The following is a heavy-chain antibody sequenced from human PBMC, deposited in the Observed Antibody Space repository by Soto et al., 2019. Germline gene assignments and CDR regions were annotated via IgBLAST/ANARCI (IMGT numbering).Heavy chain of an antibody. CDR3: ARDRSHHYYDSSGYSSNFDY. Sequence: SVKVSCKASGGTFSSYAISWVRQAPGQGLEWMGGIIPIFGTANYAQKFQGRVTITADESTSTAYMELSSLRSEDTAVYYCARDRSHHYYDSSGYSSNFDYWGQGTLVTVSS. V-gene: IGHV1-69*13. J-gene: IGHJ4*02. CDR2: IIPIFGTA. CDR1: GGTFSSYA. D-gene: IGHD3-22*01.